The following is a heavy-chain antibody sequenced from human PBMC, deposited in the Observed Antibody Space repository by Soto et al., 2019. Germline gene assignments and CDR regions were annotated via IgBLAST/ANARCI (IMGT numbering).Heavy chain of an antibody. CDR1: GGTFSSYA. V-gene: IGHV1-69*06. CDR2: IIPIFGTA. D-gene: IGHD5-12*01. CDR3: ARRQIVATYFDY. J-gene: IGHJ4*02. Sequence: GASVKVSCKASGGTFSSYAISWVRQAPGQGLEWMGGIIPIFGTANYAQKFQGRVTITADKSTSTAYMELSSLRSEDTAGYYCARRQIVATYFDYWAREPRSPFL.